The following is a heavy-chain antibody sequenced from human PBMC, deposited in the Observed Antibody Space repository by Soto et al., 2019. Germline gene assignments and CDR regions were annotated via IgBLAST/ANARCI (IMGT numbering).Heavy chain of an antibody. D-gene: IGHD2-2*01. V-gene: IGHV3-30-3*01. CDR2: ISYDGSNK. J-gene: IGHJ6*02. Sequence: VGSLRLSCAASGFTFSSYAMHWVRQAPGKGLEWVAVISYDGSNKYYADSVKGRFTISRDNSKNTLYLQMNSLRAEDTAVYNCARVRDQLLFYYYYGMDVWGQGTTVTV. CDR1: GFTFSSYA. CDR3: ARVRDQLLFYYYYGMDV.